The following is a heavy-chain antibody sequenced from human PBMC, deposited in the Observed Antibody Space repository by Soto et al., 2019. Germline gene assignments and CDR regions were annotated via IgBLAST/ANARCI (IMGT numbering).Heavy chain of an antibody. CDR1: GYSFTSYW. CDR2: IYPGDSDT. CDR3: ARLVGRYDFWSAQPAHDAFDI. D-gene: IGHD3-3*01. Sequence: LGESLKISCKGSGYSFTSYWIGWVRQMPGKGLEWMGIIYPGDSDTRYSPSFQGQVTISADKSISTAYLQWSSLKASDTAMYYCARLVGRYDFWSAQPAHDAFDIWGQGTMVTVSS. V-gene: IGHV5-51*01. J-gene: IGHJ3*02.